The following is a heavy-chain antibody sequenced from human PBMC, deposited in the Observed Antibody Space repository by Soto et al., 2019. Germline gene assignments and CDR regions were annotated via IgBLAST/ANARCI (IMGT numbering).Heavy chain of an antibody. D-gene: IGHD2-21*02. J-gene: IGHJ4*02. CDR2: INHSGST. CDR3: ARGRGYCGGDCYSLDY. V-gene: IGHV4-34*01. Sequence: SETLSLTCAVYGGSFSGYYWSWIRQPPGKGLEWIGEINHSGSTNYNPSLKSRVTISVDTSKNQFSLKLSSVTAADTAVYYCARGRGYCGGDCYSLDYWGQGTLVT. CDR1: GGSFSGYY.